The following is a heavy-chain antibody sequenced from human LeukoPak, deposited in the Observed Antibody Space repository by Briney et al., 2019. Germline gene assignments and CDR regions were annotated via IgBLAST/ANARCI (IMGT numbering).Heavy chain of an antibody. CDR3: AKDHPYSSSWPDAFDI. CDR2: INTNTGNP. V-gene: IGHV7-4-1*02. J-gene: IGHJ3*02. CDR1: GYTFTSYA. D-gene: IGHD6-13*01. Sequence: ASVKVSCKASGYTFTSYAMNWVRQAPGQGLEWMGWINTNTGNPTYAQGFTGRFVFSLDTSVSTAYLQVSSLEAEDTAVYYCAKDHPYSSSWPDAFDIRGQGTMVTVSS.